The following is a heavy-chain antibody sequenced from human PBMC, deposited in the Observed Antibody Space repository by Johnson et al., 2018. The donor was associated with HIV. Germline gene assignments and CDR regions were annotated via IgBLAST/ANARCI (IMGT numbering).Heavy chain of an antibody. J-gene: IGHJ3*02. CDR3: ARVASIALRPDAFDI. V-gene: IGHV3-20*04. Sequence: VQLVESGGGVVRPGGSLRLSCAASGFTFDDYGMSWVRQAPWKGLEWVSGINWNGGSTGYADSVKGRFTISRDNAKNSLYLQMNSLRADDTAVYYCARVASIALRPDAFDIWGQGTMVTVSS. D-gene: IGHD6-6*01. CDR1: GFTFDDYG. CDR2: INWNGGST.